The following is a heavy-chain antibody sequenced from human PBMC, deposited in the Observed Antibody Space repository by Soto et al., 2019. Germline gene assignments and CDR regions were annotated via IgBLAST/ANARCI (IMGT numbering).Heavy chain of an antibody. CDR3: ARAGYSYGFGYYYDY. V-gene: IGHV4-59*01. CDR2: IYYDGST. D-gene: IGHD5-18*01. Sequence: PSETLSLTCTVSGGSISRYYWGWIRQPPGKGLEWLGYIYYDGSTSYSPSLKSRVTISVDTSKNQFSLSLSSVTAADTAVYYCARAGYSYGFGYYYDYWGQGTLVTVSS. CDR1: GGSISRYY. J-gene: IGHJ4*02.